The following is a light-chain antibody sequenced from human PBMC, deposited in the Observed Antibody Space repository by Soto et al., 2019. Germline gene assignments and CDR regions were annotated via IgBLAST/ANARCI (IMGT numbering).Light chain of an antibody. J-gene: IGKJ1*01. Sequence: DIQMTQSPSSLSASVGDRVTITCRASQSISSYLNWYQQKPGKAPKLLIYAASSLQSGVPSRFSGSGSGTDFTLTISSLQPEDFATYDCQQSYSTPRAWTFGQGTKVEIK. CDR1: QSISSY. V-gene: IGKV1-39*01. CDR3: QQSYSTPRAWT. CDR2: AAS.